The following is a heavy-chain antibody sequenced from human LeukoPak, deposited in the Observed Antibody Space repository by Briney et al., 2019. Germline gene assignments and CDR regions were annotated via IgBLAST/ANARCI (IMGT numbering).Heavy chain of an antibody. CDR2: ISSSSSTI. J-gene: IGHJ3*02. CDR3: ARDRPYYDSSGYESPAFDI. Sequence: GGSLILSCAASGFTFSSYSMNWVRQAPGKGLEWVSYISSSSSTIYYADSVKGRFTISRDNAKNSLYLQMNSLRAEDTAVYYCARDRPYYDSSGYESPAFDIWGQGTMVTVSS. D-gene: IGHD3-22*01. CDR1: GFTFSSYS. V-gene: IGHV3-48*01.